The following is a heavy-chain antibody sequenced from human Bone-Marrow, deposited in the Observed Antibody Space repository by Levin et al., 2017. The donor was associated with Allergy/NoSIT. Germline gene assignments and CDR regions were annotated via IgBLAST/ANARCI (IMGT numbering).Heavy chain of an antibody. D-gene: IGHD3-3*01. Sequence: GESLKISCAASGFTFSSYAMSWVRQAPGKGLEWVSAISGSGGSTYYADSVKGRFTISRDNSKNTLYLQMNSLRAEDTAVYYCAKDGPNPRITIFGVVIGVYYDISPGWYFDLWGRGTLVTVSS. CDR3: AKDGPNPRITIFGVVIGVYYDISPGWYFDL. CDR1: GFTFSSYA. CDR2: ISGSGGST. V-gene: IGHV3-23*01. J-gene: IGHJ2*01.